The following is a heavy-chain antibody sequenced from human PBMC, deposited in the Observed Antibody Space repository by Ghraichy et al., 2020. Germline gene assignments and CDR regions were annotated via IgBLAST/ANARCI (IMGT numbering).Heavy chain of an antibody. CDR2: IYYSGST. CDR1: GGSISSYY. V-gene: IGHV4-59*01. CDR3: AREREVHGMDV. J-gene: IGHJ6*02. Sequence: GSLRLSCTVSGGSISSYYWSWIRQPPGKGLEWIGYIYYSGSTNYNPSLKSRVTISVDTSKNQFSLKLSSVTAADTAVYYCAREREVHGMDVWGQGTTVTVSS.